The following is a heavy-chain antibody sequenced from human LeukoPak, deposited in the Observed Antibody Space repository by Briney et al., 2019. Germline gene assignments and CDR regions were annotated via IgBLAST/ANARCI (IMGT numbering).Heavy chain of an antibody. Sequence: GASVKVSCKASGYTFTGYYMHWVRQAPGQGLEWMGWMNPNSGNTGYAQKFQGRVTMTRNTSISTAYMELSSLRSEDTAVYYCARSYSSSWYGTSWGQGTLVTVSS. V-gene: IGHV1-8*02. J-gene: IGHJ1*01. CDR3: ARSYSSSWYGTS. CDR1: GYTFTGYY. D-gene: IGHD6-13*01. CDR2: MNPNSGNT.